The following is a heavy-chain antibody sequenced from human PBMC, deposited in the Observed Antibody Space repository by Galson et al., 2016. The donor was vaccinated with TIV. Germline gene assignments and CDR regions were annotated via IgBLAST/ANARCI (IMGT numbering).Heavy chain of an antibody. CDR3: ARYLRSSNFDY. CDR1: GFSFSNDW. J-gene: IGHJ4*02. Sequence: SLRLSCAASGFSFSNDWMSWVRQAPGKGLEWVANIKQNGGEKYYVDPVKGRFTISRDNAKNSLYLQMNSLRAEDTAVYYCARYLRSSNFDYWGQGTLVTVSS. V-gene: IGHV3-7*01. CDR2: IKQNGGEK.